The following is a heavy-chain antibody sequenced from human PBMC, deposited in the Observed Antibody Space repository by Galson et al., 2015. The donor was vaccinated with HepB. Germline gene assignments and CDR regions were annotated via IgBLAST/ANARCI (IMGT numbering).Heavy chain of an antibody. CDR3: GRGSGESTDAFDI. J-gene: IGHJ3*02. Sequence: SVKVSCKASGYTFTSYAMHWVRQAPGQRLEWMGWINAGNGNTKYSQRFQGRVTITRDTSTSTAYMELSSLRSEDTAVYYCGRGSGESTDAFDIWGQGTMVTVSS. D-gene: IGHD3-10*01. CDR2: INAGNGNT. CDR1: GYTFTSYA. V-gene: IGHV1-3*01.